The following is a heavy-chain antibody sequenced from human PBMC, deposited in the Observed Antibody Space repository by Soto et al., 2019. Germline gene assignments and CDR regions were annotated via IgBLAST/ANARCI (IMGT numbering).Heavy chain of an antibody. CDR2: IWYDGSNK. J-gene: IGHJ5*02. D-gene: IGHD3-22*01. Sequence: LSCAASGFTFSSYGMHWVRQAPGKGLEWVAVIWYDGSNKYYADSVKGRFTISRDNSKNTLYLQMNSLRAEDTALYYCARADSSGYYAVVAWGQGTLVTVSS. V-gene: IGHV3-33*01. CDR3: ARADSSGYYAVVA. CDR1: GFTFSSYG.